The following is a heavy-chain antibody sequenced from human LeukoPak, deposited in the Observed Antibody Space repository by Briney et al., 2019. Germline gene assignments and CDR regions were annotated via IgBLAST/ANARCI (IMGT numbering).Heavy chain of an antibody. CDR3: ARPANGVHHFDY. CDR2: IDPSDSYT. D-gene: IGHD2-8*01. J-gene: IGHJ4*02. Sequence: GESLKISCKGSGYSFTSYWISWVRQMPGKGLEWMGRIDPSDSYTNYSPSFQGHVTISADKSISTAYLQWRSLKASDTAMYYCARPANGVHHFDYWGQGTLVTVSS. V-gene: IGHV5-10-1*01. CDR1: GYSFTSYW.